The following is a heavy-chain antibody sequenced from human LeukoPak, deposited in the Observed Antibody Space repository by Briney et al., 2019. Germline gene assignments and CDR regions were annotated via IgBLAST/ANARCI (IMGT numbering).Heavy chain of an antibody. CDR2: ISGSGGST. Sequence: GGSLRLSCVPPIFAFSTYTMNCVCQAPGKGLEWVSAISGSGGSTYYADSVKGRFTISRDNSKNTLYLQMNSLRAEDTAVYYWAKGPPRLDTAIFDYWGQGTLVTVSS. D-gene: IGHD5-18*01. CDR1: IFAFSTYT. J-gene: IGHJ4*02. CDR3: AKGPPRLDTAIFDY. V-gene: IGHV3-23*01.